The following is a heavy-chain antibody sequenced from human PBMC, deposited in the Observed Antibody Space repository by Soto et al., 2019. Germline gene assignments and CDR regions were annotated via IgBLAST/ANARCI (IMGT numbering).Heavy chain of an antibody. D-gene: IGHD2-2*01. CDR3: ARERYQVISDGMDV. V-gene: IGHV1-2*02. J-gene: IGHJ6*02. CDR2: INPETGGT. Sequence: SVKVSCKASGYTFTVYYMHCLRQAPGQGLEWMGWINPETGGTSYAQKFQGRVTLSRDTSINTAYLEVSRLRFDDAAVYFCARERYQVISDGMDVWGQGTTVTAP. CDR1: GYTFTVYY.